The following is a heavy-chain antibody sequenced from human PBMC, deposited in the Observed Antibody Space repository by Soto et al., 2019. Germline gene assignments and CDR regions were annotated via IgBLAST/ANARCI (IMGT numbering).Heavy chain of an antibody. CDR2: ISGSGGST. Sequence: GGSLRLSCAASGFTFSSYAMSWVRQAPGKGLEWVSAISGSGGSTYYADSVKGRFTISRDNSKNTLYLQMNSLRAEDTAVYYCAKYVDTAMVIGTYFDYWGQGTLVTVSS. D-gene: IGHD5-18*01. CDR1: GFTFSSYA. J-gene: IGHJ4*02. V-gene: IGHV3-23*01. CDR3: AKYVDTAMVIGTYFDY.